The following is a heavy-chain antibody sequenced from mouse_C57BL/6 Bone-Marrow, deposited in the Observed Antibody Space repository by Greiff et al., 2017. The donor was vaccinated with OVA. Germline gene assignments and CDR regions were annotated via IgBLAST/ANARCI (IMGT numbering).Heavy chain of an antibody. Sequence: EVKLVESGGGLVQPGGSLKLSCAASGFTFSDYYMYWVRQTPEKRLEWVAYISNGGGSTYYPDTVKGRFTISRDNAKNTLYLQMSRLKSEDTAMYYCARREGGYYAMDYWGQGTSVTVSS. J-gene: IGHJ4*01. V-gene: IGHV5-12*01. CDR3: ARREGGYYAMDY. CDR1: GFTFSDYY. CDR2: ISNGGGST.